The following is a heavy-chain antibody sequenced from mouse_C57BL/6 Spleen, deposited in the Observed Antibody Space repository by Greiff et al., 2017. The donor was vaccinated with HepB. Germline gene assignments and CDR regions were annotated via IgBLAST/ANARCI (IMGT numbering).Heavy chain of an antibody. CDR2: INPYNGGT. Sequence: EVQLQQSGPVLVKPGASVKMSCKASGYTFTDSYMNWVKQSHGKSLEWIGVINPYNGGTSYNQKFKGKATLTVDKYSSTAYMELNSLTSEDSAVYYCATDYYGSSLDYWGQGTTLAVSS. J-gene: IGHJ2*01. D-gene: IGHD1-1*01. V-gene: IGHV1-19*01. CDR1: GYTFTDSY. CDR3: ATDYYGSSLDY.